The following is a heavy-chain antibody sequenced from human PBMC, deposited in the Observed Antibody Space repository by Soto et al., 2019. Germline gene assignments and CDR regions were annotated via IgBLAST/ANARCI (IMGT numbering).Heavy chain of an antibody. CDR1: GYTFTSYD. CDR3: ARGNPPMTTVTAVHYEYVSYSDYMDV. J-gene: IGHJ6*03. Sequence: QVQLVQSGAEVKKPGASVKVSCKASGYTFTSYDINWVRQATGQGLEWMGWMNPNSGNTGYAQKFQGRFTMTRHSSISTAYMELSSLSSEDTAVYYCARGNPPMTTVTAVHYEYVSYSDYMDVWGKGTTVTVSS. V-gene: IGHV1-8*01. D-gene: IGHD3-16*01. CDR2: MNPNSGNT.